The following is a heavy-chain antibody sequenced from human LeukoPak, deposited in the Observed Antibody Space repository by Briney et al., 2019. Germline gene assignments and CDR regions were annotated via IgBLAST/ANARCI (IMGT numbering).Heavy chain of an antibody. D-gene: IGHD6-13*01. Sequence: TXSLXCAVYGGSFSGYYWSWIRQPPGXGLEWIGEINHSGSTNYNPSLKSRVTISVDTSKNQFSLKLSSVTAADTAVYYCVMAAAGIFDYWGQGTLVTVSS. J-gene: IGHJ4*02. V-gene: IGHV4-34*01. CDR3: VMAAAGIFDY. CDR2: INHSGST. CDR1: GGSFSGYY.